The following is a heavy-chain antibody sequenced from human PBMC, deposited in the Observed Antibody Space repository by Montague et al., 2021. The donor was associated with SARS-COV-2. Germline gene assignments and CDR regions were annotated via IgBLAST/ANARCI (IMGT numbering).Heavy chain of an antibody. D-gene: IGHD3-22*01. V-gene: IGHV4-39*01. CDR3: ASPTYYYDSGGFDAFDI. CDR1: GGSISSSSYN. Sequence: SETLSLTCTVSGGSISSSSYNWGRHRQPQGKGLEWIGSIYYSGSNYYTPSIKSSVTISVDASKNQLYLKLSSAIAADTAMYYCASPTYYYDSGGFDAFDIWGQGTMVTASS. J-gene: IGHJ3*02. CDR2: IYYSGSN.